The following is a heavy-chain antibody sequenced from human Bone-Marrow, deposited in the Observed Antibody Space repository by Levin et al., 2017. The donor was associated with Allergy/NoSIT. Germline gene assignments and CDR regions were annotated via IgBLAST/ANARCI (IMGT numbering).Heavy chain of an antibody. V-gene: IGHV3-23*01. J-gene: IGHJ4*02. Sequence: SCAASGFTFSIYAVTWVRQAPGKGLEWVSVISRSGTTTDYADSVKGRFTISRDKSKNALYLQMNSLRAEDTAVYYCTKSQAPYTSGWIFDLWGQGTLVAVSS. CDR1: GFTFSIYA. CDR2: ISRSGTTT. CDR3: TKSQAPYTSGWIFDL. D-gene: IGHD6-19*01.